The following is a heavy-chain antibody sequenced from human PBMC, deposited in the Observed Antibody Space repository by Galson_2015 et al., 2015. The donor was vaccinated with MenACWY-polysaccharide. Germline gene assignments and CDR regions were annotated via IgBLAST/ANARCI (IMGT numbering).Heavy chain of an antibody. V-gene: IGHV5-51*03. CDR3: ARGGRITMVRGTRNAFDI. CDR1: GYSFTSYW. CDR2: IYPGDSDT. D-gene: IGHD3-10*01. Sequence: QSGAEVKKPGESLKISCKGSGYSFTSYWIGWVRQMPGKGLEWMGIIYPGDSDTRYSPSFQGQVTISADKSISTAYLQWSSLKASDTAMYYCARGGRITMVRGTRNAFDIWGQGTMVTVSS. J-gene: IGHJ3*02.